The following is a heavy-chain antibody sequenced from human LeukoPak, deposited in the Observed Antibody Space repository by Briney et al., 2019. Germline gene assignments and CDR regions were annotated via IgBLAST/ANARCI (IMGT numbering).Heavy chain of an antibody. CDR2: ISAYNGNT. V-gene: IGHV1-18*01. CDR1: GYTFTSYG. CDR3: ARDGERYCRGGSCYFWFDH. D-gene: IGHD2-15*01. Sequence: ASVKVSCKASGYTFTSYGISWVRQAPGQGLEWMGLISAYNGNTKYAQKLQGRVTMTTDTSTSTAYMELRSLRSDDTAVYYCARDGERYCRGGSCYFWFDHWGQGTLVTVSS. J-gene: IGHJ5*02.